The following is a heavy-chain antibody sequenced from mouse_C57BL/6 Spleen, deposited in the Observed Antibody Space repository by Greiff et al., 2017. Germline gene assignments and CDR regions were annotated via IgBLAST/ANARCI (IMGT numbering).Heavy chain of an antibody. CDR2: IDPSDSYT. Sequence: QVQLQQPGAELVMPGASVKLSCKASGYTFTSYWLHWVKQRPGQGLEWIGEIDPSDSYTNYIQKFKGKSTLTVDQSSSTAYMQLSSLTSEDSAVYYCARTLYYGSSSPWFAYWGQGTLVTVSA. CDR1: GYTFTSYW. V-gene: IGHV1-69*01. D-gene: IGHD1-1*01. CDR3: ARTLYYGSSSPWFAY. J-gene: IGHJ3*01.